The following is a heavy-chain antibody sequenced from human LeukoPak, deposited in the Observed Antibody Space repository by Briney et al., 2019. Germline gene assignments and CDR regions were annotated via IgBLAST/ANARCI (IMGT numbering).Heavy chain of an antibody. D-gene: IGHD3-10*02. CDR1: GGSISSSSYY. Sequence: SETLSLTCTVSGGSISSSSYYWGWIRQPPGKGLEWIGSIYYSGSTYYNPSLKSRVTISVDTSKNEFSLKLSSVTAADTAVYYCARHALCSGSRDGYYFDYWGQGTLVTVSS. J-gene: IGHJ4*02. CDR2: IYYSGST. CDR3: ARHALCSGSRDGYYFDY. V-gene: IGHV4-39*01.